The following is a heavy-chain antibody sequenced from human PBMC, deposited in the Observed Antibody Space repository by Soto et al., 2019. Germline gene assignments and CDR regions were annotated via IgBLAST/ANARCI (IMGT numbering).Heavy chain of an antibody. V-gene: IGHV1-18*04. D-gene: IGHD2-21*01. CDR3: ATDPYCGSAPGCSALDA. J-gene: IGHJ6*02. Sequence: QVHLVQSGGEVKKPGASVKVSCKASGYRFTSSGFSWVRQAPGQGLEWMGWISAYNGNTLYAQKFKGRVTMTTDTSTSTAYMELGSLSSDDTAVYYCATDPYCGSAPGCSALDAWGQGTTVTVSS. CDR1: GYRFTSSG. CDR2: ISAYNGNT.